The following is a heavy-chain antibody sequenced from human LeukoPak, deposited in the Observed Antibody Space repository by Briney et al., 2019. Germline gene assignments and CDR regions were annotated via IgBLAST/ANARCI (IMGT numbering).Heavy chain of an antibody. CDR1: GFTFSSYA. J-gene: IGHJ6*04. Sequence: GGSLRLSCAASGFTFSSYAMSWVRQAPGQGLEWVSAISGSGGSTYYADSVKGRFTISRDNSKNTLYLQMNSLRAEDTAVYYCAKYHITMVRGVNFHYGMDVWGKGTTVTVSS. CDR3: AKYHITMVRGVNFHYGMDV. CDR2: ISGSGGST. V-gene: IGHV3-23*01. D-gene: IGHD3-10*01.